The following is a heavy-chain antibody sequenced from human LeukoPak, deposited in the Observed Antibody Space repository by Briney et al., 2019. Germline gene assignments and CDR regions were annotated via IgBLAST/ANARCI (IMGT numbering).Heavy chain of an antibody. J-gene: IGHJ6*02. V-gene: IGHV4-34*01. CDR1: GGSFSGYY. CDR3: ARGTAALLRYFDWSSPPYYYYYGMDV. Sequence: PSETLSLTCAVYGGSFSGYYWSWIRQPPGKGLEWIGEINHSGSTNYNPSLKSRVTISVDTSKNQFSLKLSSVTAADTAVYYCARGTAALLRYFDWSSPPYYYYYGMDVWGQGTTVTVSS. D-gene: IGHD3-9*01. CDR2: INHSGST.